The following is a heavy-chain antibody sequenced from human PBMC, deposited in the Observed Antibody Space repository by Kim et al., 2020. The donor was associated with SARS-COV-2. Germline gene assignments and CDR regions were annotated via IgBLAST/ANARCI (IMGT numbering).Heavy chain of an antibody. J-gene: IGHJ3*02. V-gene: IGHV3-53*01. CDR3: ARDGGYSYGSDAFDI. Sequence: DSVKGPFTISRDNSKNPLYLQMNSLRAEDTAVYYCARDGGYSYGSDAFDIWGQGTMVTVSS. D-gene: IGHD5-18*01.